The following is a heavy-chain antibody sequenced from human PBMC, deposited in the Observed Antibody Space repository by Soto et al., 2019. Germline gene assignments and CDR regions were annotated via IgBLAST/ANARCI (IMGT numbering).Heavy chain of an antibody. CDR2: IYWDDDK. CDR1: GFSLSSTRMA. V-gene: IGHV2-5*02. CDR3: AHIVVDGLGYYFDY. J-gene: IGHJ4*02. D-gene: IGHD6-19*01. Sequence: QITLKESGPTLVKPTQTLTLTCTFSGFSLSSTRMAVGWIRQPPGQALEWLALIYWDDDKRYSPFQKSRLTITKDSSKNQVVLTMSNKDPVYTARYYCAHIVVDGLGYYFDYWGQETLVTVSS.